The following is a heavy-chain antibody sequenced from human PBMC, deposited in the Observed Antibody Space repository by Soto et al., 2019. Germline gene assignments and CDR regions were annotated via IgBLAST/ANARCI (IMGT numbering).Heavy chain of an antibody. D-gene: IGHD1-7*01. CDR3: ARTKLAYDAFDI. J-gene: IGHJ3*02. CDR1: GYTFTSYY. CDR2: INPNSGGT. Sequence: ASVKVSCKASGYTFTSYYMHWVRQAPGQGLEWMGWINPNSGGTNYAQKFQGWVTMTRDTSTSTAYMELSRLRSDDTAVYYCARTKLAYDAFDIWGQGIMVTVSS. V-gene: IGHV1-2*04.